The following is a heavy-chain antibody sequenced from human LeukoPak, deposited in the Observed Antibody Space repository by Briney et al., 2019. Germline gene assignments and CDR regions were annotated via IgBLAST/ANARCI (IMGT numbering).Heavy chain of an antibody. V-gene: IGHV3-48*01. CDR3: ARGFGSSIPYSYYYYLDV. CDR2: IRSSSRTI. CDR1: GFTFSSYS. Sequence: GGSLRLSCAASGFTFSSYSMNWVRQAPGKGLEWVSYIRSSSRTIYYADSVKGRFTISRDNAKNSLYLQMNSLRAEDTAVYYCARGFGSSIPYSYYYYLDVWGKGTTVTVSS. J-gene: IGHJ6*03. D-gene: IGHD6-6*01.